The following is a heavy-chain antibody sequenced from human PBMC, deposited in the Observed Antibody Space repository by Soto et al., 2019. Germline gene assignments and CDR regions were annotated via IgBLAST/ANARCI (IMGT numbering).Heavy chain of an antibody. D-gene: IGHD6-19*01. CDR2: IIPILGIA. V-gene: IGHV1-69*04. CDR3: ARDPAIAVAGTHAFDI. J-gene: IGHJ3*02. Sequence: ASVKVSCKASGGTFSSYTISWVRQAPGQGLEWMGRIIPILGIANYAQEFQGRVTITADKSTSTAYMELSSLRSEDTAVYYCARDPAIAVAGTHAFDIWGQGTMVTVSS. CDR1: GGTFSSYT.